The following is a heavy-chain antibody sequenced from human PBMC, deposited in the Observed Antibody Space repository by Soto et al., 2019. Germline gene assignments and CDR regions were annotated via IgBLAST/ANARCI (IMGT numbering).Heavy chain of an antibody. CDR2: IYYSGST. CDR3: AREELVGATDY. Sequence: SETLSLTCTVSGGSISSGGYYWSWIRRHPGKGLEWIGYIYYSGSTYYNPSLKSRVTVSVDTSKNQFSLKLSSVTAADTAVYYCAREELVGATDYWGQGTLVTVSS. D-gene: IGHD1-26*01. CDR1: GGSISSGGYY. V-gene: IGHV4-31*03. J-gene: IGHJ4*02.